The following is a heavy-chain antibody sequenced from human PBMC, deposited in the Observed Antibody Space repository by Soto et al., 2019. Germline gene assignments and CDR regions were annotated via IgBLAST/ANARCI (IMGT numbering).Heavy chain of an antibody. CDR3: AKERGYCSSTSCYASSGFDP. V-gene: IGHV3-30*18. D-gene: IGHD2-2*01. Sequence: QVQLVESGGGVVQPGRSLRLSCAASGFTFSSYGMHWVRQAPGKGLEWVAVISYDGSNKYYADSVKGRFTISRDNSKNTLYLQMNSLRAEDTAVYYCAKERGYCSSTSCYASSGFDPWGQGTLVTVSS. J-gene: IGHJ5*02. CDR2: ISYDGSNK. CDR1: GFTFSSYG.